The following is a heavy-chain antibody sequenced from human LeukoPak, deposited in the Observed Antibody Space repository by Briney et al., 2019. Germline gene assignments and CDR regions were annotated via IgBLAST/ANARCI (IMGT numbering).Heavy chain of an antibody. J-gene: IGHJ4*02. Sequence: KPSETLSLTCAVYGGSFSGYYWSWIRQPPGKGLEWIGEINHSGSTNYNPSHKSRVTISVDTSKNQFSLKLSSVTAADTAVYYCARGHFYFDYWGQGTLVTVSS. CDR3: ARGHFYFDY. CDR1: GGSFSGYY. CDR2: INHSGST. V-gene: IGHV4-34*01.